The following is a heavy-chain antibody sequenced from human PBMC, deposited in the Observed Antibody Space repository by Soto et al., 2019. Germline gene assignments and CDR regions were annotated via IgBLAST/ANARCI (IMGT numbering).Heavy chain of an antibody. Sequence: QVQLVESGGGLVKPGGSLRLSCAVSGFTFSDYYMTWIPQAPGTGLEWVSYISSSTSHTNYADSVKGRFTISRDNAKNSLFLQMNSLRAEDTAVYYCARGRGAAADYFDFWGQGTLVTVSS. CDR3: ARGRGAAADYFDF. CDR2: ISSSTSHT. D-gene: IGHD6-13*01. V-gene: IGHV3-11*05. J-gene: IGHJ4*02. CDR1: GFTFSDYY.